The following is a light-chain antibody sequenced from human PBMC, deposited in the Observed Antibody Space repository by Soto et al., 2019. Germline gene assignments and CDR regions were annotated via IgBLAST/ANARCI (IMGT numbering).Light chain of an antibody. J-gene: IGKJ4*01. Sequence: EIVMTQSPATLSVSPGERATLSFMSSQSVSSNLAWYQQKPGQAPRLLIYGASTRATGIPARFSGSGSGTEFTLTISSLQSEDFAVYYCQQYNNWPRATFGGGTKVDIK. V-gene: IGKV3-15*01. CDR2: GAS. CDR3: QQYNNWPRAT. CDR1: QSVSSN.